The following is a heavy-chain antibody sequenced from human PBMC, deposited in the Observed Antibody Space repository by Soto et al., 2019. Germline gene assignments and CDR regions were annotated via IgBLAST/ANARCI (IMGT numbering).Heavy chain of an antibody. CDR3: ARGLSVTLFDF. V-gene: IGHV4-31*03. CDR2: IYYSGST. Sequence: QVQLQESGPGLVQPSQTLSLACTVSGDSISSGGYYWSWIRQHPGQGLEWIGYIYYSGSTFYNPSLKSRVTISVDTSKNQFSLKLSSMTAADTAVYYCARGLSVTLFDFWGQGTLVTVSS. D-gene: IGHD4-17*01. CDR1: GDSISSGGYY. J-gene: IGHJ4*02.